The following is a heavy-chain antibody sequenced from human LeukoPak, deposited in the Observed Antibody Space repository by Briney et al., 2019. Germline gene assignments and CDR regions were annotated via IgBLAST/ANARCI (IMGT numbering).Heavy chain of an antibody. V-gene: IGHV3-7*01. CDR3: ARGDLYCTHGVCYYFDY. CDR2: IKDDGSGK. CDR1: GFTFRNYW. D-gene: IGHD2-8*01. Sequence: PGGSLRLSCGTSGFTFRNYWMSWVRRAPGKGLEWVANIKDDGSGKYYVDSVKGRFTISRDNAKNSLYLQMNSLRAEDTAVYYCARGDLYCTHGVCYYFDYWGQGTLVTVSS. J-gene: IGHJ4*02.